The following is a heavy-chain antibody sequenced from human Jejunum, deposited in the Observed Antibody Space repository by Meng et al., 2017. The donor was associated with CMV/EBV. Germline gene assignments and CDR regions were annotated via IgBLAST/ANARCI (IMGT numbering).Heavy chain of an antibody. CDR1: GGTFSSYP. Sequence: QVQLVQSGAEAKKXXXXXKVSCKASGGTFSSYPISWVRQAPGQGLEWMGRIIPILGIANYAQKFQGRVTITADKSTSTAYMELSSLRSEDTAVYYCARYTGHLDPWGQGTLVTVSS. CDR3: ARYTGHLDP. CDR2: IIPILGIA. J-gene: IGHJ5*02. V-gene: IGHV1-69*02. D-gene: IGHD2-2*02.